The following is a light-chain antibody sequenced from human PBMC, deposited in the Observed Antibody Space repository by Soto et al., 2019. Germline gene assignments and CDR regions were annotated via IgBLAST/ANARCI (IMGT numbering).Light chain of an antibody. CDR2: DAS. CDR1: QSVSRY. J-gene: IGKJ5*01. Sequence: MVLTQSPATRSLSPGERAALSCRASQSVSRYLGWSQPKPGQAPRLRIYDASHRATGIPARFSGSGSGTDFSLTISSLEPEDFAVYYCQQRSNWPITFGLGTRLEIK. CDR3: QQRSNWPIT. V-gene: IGKV3-11*01.